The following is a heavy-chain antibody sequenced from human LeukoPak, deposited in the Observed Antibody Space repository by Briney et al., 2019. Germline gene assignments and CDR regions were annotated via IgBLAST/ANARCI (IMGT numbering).Heavy chain of an antibody. Sequence: SVKVSCKASGGTFSSYAISWVRQAPGQGLEWMGRIIPILGIANYAQKFQGRVTITADKSTSTAYMELSSLRSEDTAVYYCARARYSSAWSLYYLDYWGQGTLVTVSS. J-gene: IGHJ4*02. CDR3: ARARYSSAWSLYYLDY. CDR1: GGTFSSYA. V-gene: IGHV1-69*04. D-gene: IGHD6-19*01. CDR2: IIPILGIA.